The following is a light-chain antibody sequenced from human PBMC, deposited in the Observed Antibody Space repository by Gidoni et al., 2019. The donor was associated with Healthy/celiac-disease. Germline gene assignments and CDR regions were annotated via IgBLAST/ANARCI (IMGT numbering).Light chain of an antibody. J-gene: IGKJ4*01. CDR2: AAS. CDR1: QGIRSY. V-gene: IGKV1-39*01. Sequence: DIQMTQSPSSRSASVGDRVTITCRASQGIRSYLNWYQQKPGKAPKLLIYAASSLQSGVPSRFSGSGSGTDFTLTISSLQPEDFATYYCQQSYSTPPTFGGGTKVEIK. CDR3: QQSYSTPPT.